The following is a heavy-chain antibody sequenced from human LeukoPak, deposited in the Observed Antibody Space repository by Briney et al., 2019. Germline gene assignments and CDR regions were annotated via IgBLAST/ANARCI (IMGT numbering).Heavy chain of an antibody. V-gene: IGHV6-1*01. D-gene: IGHD3-10*01. CDR2: TYYRSKWFN. Sequence: SQTLSLTCAISGDSVSSNNAAWNWIRQPPSRGLEWLGRTYYRSKWFNEYAVSVKSRIAIYPDTSKNQFSLHLNSVTPEDTAVYYCARDHYGTSLFDYWGQGTLVTVSS. CDR3: ARDHYGTSLFDY. J-gene: IGHJ4*02. CDR1: GDSVSSNNAA.